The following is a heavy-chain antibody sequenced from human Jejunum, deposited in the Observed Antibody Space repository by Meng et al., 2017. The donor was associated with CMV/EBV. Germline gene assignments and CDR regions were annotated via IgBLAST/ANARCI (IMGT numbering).Heavy chain of an antibody. CDR3: ARDLGGGSGY. Sequence: LSCGASGFPFIRYWMHWVRQVPGKGLVWVARIDTGGSRTDYADSAKGRFTISRDNVKNTLYLQMNSLRAEDTAVYYCARDLGGGSGYWGQGTLVTVSS. D-gene: IGHD3-16*01. CDR2: IDTGGSRT. V-gene: IGHV3-74*01. CDR1: GFPFIRYW. J-gene: IGHJ4*02.